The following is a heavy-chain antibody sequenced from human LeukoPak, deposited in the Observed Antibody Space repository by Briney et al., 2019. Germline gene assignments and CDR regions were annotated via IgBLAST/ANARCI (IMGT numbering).Heavy chain of an antibody. CDR1: GFTFSNYA. D-gene: IGHD3-9*01. CDR3: AKWGHYDVLTGYYVPDY. Sequence: GGSLRLSCVASGFTFSNYAMSWVRQAPGKGLEWVSAITGSGGITYYADSVKGRFTISRDNSKNTLYLQMNSLRAEDTAVYYCAKWGHYDVLTGYYVPDYSGQGTLVTVSS. J-gene: IGHJ4*02. V-gene: IGHV3-23*01. CDR2: ITGSGGIT.